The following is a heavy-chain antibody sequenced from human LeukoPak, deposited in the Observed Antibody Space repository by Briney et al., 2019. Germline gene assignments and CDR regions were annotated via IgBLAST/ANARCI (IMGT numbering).Heavy chain of an antibody. CDR1: GFTFSSYG. J-gene: IGHJ4*02. V-gene: IGHV3-30*02. CDR2: IRYDGSNK. D-gene: IGHD6-13*01. CDR3: AKDQGRYSSSWYEGHYFDY. Sequence: PGGSLRLSCAASGFTFSSYGMHWVRQAPGKGLEWVAFIRYDGSNKYYADSVKGRFTISRDNSKNTLYLQMNSLRAEDTAVYYCAKDQGRYSSSWYEGHYFDYWGQGTLVTVPS.